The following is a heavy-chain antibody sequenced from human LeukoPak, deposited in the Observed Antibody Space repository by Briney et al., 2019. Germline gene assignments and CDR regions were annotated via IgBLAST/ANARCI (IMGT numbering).Heavy chain of an antibody. CDR3: ARRDQLLIHDY. D-gene: IGHD2-2*01. CDR1: GYSISSGYY. J-gene: IGHJ4*02. Sequence: SETLSLTCAVSGYSISSGYYWGWIRQPPGKGLEWIGSIYHSGSTYYNPSLKSRVTIPVDTSKNQFSLKLSSVTAADTAVYYCARRDQLLIHDYWGQGTLVTVSS. V-gene: IGHV4-38-2*01. CDR2: IYHSGST.